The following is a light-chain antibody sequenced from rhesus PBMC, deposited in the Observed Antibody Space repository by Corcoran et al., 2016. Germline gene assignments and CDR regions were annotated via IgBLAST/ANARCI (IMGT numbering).Light chain of an antibody. CDR2: SAS. CDR1: QSVGSS. J-gene: IGKJ4*01. Sequence: ETVMMQSPATLSLSPGERATLSCRASQSVGSSLAWYQQKPGQAPRLLIYSASSRAPGIPDRFSGSGSGTELTLAISILEPEDVGVYYCQKYNDWPPTFGGGTKVEIK. CDR3: QKYNDWPPT. V-gene: IGKV3S9*01.